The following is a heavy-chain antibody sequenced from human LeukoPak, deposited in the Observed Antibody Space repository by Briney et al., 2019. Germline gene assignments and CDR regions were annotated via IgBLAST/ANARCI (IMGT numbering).Heavy chain of an antibody. J-gene: IGHJ4*02. CDR3: ASSTRLSTGQFDY. CDR1: GGSISSGGYY. D-gene: IGHD3-16*02. Sequence: SETLSLTCTVSGGSISSGGYYWSWIRQHPGKGLEWIGYIYYSGSTYYNPSLKSRVTISVDTSKNQFSLKLSSVTAADTAVYYCASSTRLSTGQFDYWGQGTLVTVSS. CDR2: IYYSGST. V-gene: IGHV4-31*03.